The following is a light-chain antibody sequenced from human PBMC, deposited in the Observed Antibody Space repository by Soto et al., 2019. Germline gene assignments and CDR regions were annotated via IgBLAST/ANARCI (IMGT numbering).Light chain of an antibody. CDR1: KSVGSD. J-gene: IGKJ1*01. Sequence: EIVMTQSPATLSVSPGETVNLSCRASKSVGSDLAWYLQKPGHAPRLLIYVASTRSTGIPARFSGSVSGTEFTLTFSSLQSEDFAVYYCQHYHNWWTFGQGTKVDIK. V-gene: IGKV3-15*01. CDR2: VAS. CDR3: QHYHNWWT.